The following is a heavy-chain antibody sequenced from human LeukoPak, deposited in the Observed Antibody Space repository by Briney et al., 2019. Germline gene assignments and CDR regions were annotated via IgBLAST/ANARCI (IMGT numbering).Heavy chain of an antibody. D-gene: IGHD1-26*01. CDR2: INTGSGNT. Sequence: ASVKVSCKASGYTFTGYYMHWVRQAPGQRLEWMGWINTGSGNTKYSQNFQGRVTITRDTSANTAYMELSSLISEDTALYYCARGIGGYSGTFPDAYWGQGTLVTVSS. CDR3: ARGIGGYSGTFPDAY. V-gene: IGHV1-3*04. CDR1: GYTFTGYY. J-gene: IGHJ4*02.